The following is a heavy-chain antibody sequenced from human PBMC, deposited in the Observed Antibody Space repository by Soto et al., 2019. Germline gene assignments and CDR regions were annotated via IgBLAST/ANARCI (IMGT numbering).Heavy chain of an antibody. D-gene: IGHD5-12*01. Sequence: QLQLQESGPGLVKPSETLSLTCTVSGGSISSSSYYWGWIRQPPGKGLEWIGSIYYSGSTYYNPSLKRRVTISVDTSKNQFSLKLSSVTAADTAVYYCARLTGYSGYGVDYWGQGTLVTVSS. CDR1: GGSISSSSYY. CDR2: IYYSGST. V-gene: IGHV4-39*01. J-gene: IGHJ4*02. CDR3: ARLTGYSGYGVDY.